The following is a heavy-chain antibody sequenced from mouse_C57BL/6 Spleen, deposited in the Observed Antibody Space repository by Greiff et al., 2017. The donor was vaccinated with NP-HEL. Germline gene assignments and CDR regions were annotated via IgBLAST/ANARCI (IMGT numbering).Heavy chain of an antibody. CDR2: IYPGSGST. V-gene: IGHV1-55*01. CDR3: AILYYDYGWFAD. Sequence: QVQLQQPGAELVKPGASVKMSCKASGYTFTSYWITWVKQRPGQGLEWIGDIYPGSGSTNYNEKFKSKATLTVDTSSSTAYMQLSSLTSEDSAVYYCAILYYDYGWFADWGQGTLVTVSA. CDR1: GYTFTSYW. D-gene: IGHD2-4*01. J-gene: IGHJ3*01.